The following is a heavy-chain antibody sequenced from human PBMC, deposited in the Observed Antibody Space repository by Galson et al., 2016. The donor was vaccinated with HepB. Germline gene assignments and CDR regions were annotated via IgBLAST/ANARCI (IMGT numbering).Heavy chain of an antibody. V-gene: IGHV3-53*01. J-gene: IGHJ6*03. Sequence: SLRLSCAASGFTVSNYYMSWVRQAPGKGLEWVSVIFYGGTTYYADSVEGRFTISSDDSMNTLYLQMNSLTAEDTAVYFCARTSYRECTGTRCVNFRYYYYYMDVWGKGTTVTVSS. CDR3: ARTSYRECTGTRCVNFRYYYYYMDV. D-gene: IGHD2-8*02. CDR1: GFTVSNYY. CDR2: IFYGGTT.